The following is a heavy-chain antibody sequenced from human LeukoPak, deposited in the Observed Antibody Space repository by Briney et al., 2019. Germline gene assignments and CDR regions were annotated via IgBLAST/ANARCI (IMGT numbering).Heavy chain of an antibody. Sequence: ASVEVSCEVSGYTLTELSMHWVRQAPGKGLEWMGRFDPEDGETIYAQTLQGRVTMTEDTSTDTAYMELSSLRSEDTAVYYCATEALDDSDSYFEHWGLGTLVTVSS. D-gene: IGHD3-10*01. CDR2: FDPEDGET. V-gene: IGHV1-24*01. CDR1: GYTLTELS. CDR3: ATEALDDSDSYFEH. J-gene: IGHJ4*02.